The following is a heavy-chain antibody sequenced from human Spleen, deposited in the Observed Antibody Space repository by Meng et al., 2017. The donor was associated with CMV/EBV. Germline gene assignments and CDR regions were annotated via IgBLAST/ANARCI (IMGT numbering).Heavy chain of an antibody. CDR2: IHFDGSKK. CDR1: GFTFSTYG. J-gene: IGHJ3*02. CDR3: AKIQYYYDSSGYGTDAFDI. D-gene: IGHD3-22*01. V-gene: IGHV3-30*02. Sequence: GESLKISCAASGFTFSTYGMYWVRQAPGKGLERVAFIHFDGSKKYYGDSVKGRFTISRDNSKNTLYLRMNSLRAEDTAVYYCAKIQYYYDSSGYGTDAFDIWGQGTMVTVSS.